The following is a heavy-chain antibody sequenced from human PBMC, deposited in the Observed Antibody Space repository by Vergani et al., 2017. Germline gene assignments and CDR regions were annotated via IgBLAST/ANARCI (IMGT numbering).Heavy chain of an antibody. CDR3: ARDNWGTPSY. V-gene: IGHV3-74*01. CDR1: GFTFSTYW. Sequence: EVQLVESGGGLVKRGGSLRLSCAASGFTFSTYWMQWVRQAPGKGLVWVSRINPDDSTTNYADSAKGRFTISRDNAKNTLYLQMNSLRVEDTAVYYCARDNWGTPSYWGQGTLVTVSS. CDR2: INPDDSTT. J-gene: IGHJ4*02. D-gene: IGHD3-16*01.